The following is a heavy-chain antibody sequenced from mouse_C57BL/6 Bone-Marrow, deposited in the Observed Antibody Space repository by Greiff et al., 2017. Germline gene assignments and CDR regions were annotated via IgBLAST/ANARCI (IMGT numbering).Heavy chain of an antibody. CDR1: GFTFSSYG. CDR2: ISSGGSYT. J-gene: IGHJ1*03. CDR3: ARRGYYGSSWYFDV. V-gene: IGHV5-6*01. D-gene: IGHD1-1*01. Sequence: EVKLVESGGDLVKPGGSLKLSCAASGFTFSSYGMSWVRQTPDKRLEWVATISSGGSYTYYPDSVKGRFTISRDNAKNTLYLQMSSLKSEDTAMYYCARRGYYGSSWYFDVWGTGTTGTVSS.